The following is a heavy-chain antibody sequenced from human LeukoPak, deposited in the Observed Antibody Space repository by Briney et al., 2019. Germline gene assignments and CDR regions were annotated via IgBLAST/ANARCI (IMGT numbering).Heavy chain of an antibody. CDR3: VKGRIYCCYPSLDY. D-gene: IGHD2-2*01. Sequence: GGSLRLSCSVSGFTFSNYAMHWVRQAPGKGLEYVSTITNDGGSTFYADSAKGRFSIYRDNSKNMVYLQLSSLRPEDTAVYYCVKGRIYCCYPSLDYWGQGTLVHVSS. CDR2: ITNDGGST. CDR1: GFTFSNYA. J-gene: IGHJ4*02. V-gene: IGHV3-64D*06.